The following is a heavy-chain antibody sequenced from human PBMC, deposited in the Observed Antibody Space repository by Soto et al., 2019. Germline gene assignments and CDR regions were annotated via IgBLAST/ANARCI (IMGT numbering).Heavy chain of an antibody. Sequence: SVKVSCKASGGTFSSYTISWVRQAPGQGLEWMGRIIPILGIANYAQKFQGRVTITADKSTSTAYMELSSLRSEDTAVYYCARVDCSGGSCYSDWFDPWGQGTLVTVSS. J-gene: IGHJ5*02. V-gene: IGHV1-69*02. CDR3: ARVDCSGGSCYSDWFDP. D-gene: IGHD2-15*01. CDR1: GGTFSSYT. CDR2: IIPILGIA.